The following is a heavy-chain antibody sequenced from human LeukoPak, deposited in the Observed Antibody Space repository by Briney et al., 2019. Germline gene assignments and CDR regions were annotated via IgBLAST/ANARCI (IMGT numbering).Heavy chain of an antibody. V-gene: IGHV4-4*09. Sequence: PSETLSLTCTVSGGSISSYYWSGIRQPPGKGLEWIGYIYTSGSTNYNPSLKSRVTISVDTSKNQFSLKLSSVTAADTAVYYCARHPELLYWYFDLWGRGTLVTVSS. CDR2: IYTSGST. D-gene: IGHD1-7*01. CDR3: ARHPELLYWYFDL. CDR1: GGSISSYY. J-gene: IGHJ2*01.